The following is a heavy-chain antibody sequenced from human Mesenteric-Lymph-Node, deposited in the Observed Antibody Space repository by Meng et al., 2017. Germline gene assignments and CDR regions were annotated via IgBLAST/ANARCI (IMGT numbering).Heavy chain of an antibody. J-gene: IGHJ4*02. CDR2: IFHVGST. CDR3: ARNGGGNGGDY. CDR1: GGSISSFNW. Sequence: QVQLQESGPGLVKPSGTLSLTCAVSGGSISSFNWWSWVRQPPGKGLEWIGEIFHVGSTHYNPSLKSRVTLSLDTSKNHFSLTLSSVTAADTAIYYCARNGGGNGGDYWGQGTLVTVSS. V-gene: IGHV4-4*02. D-gene: IGHD3-16*01.